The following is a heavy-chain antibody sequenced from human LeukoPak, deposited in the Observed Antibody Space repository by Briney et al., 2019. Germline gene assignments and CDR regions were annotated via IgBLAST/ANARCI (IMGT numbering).Heavy chain of an antibody. CDR2: IYGSGYT. CDR1: GGSISGWY. CDR3: ARETSLAGFASGLGFNY. V-gene: IGHV4-59*01. J-gene: IGHJ4*02. D-gene: IGHD6-19*01. Sequence: PSETLSLTCTVSGGSISGWYWSWIRQPPGKGLKWIGNIYGSGYTNYNPSLKSRVTMSIDTSKNHFSLKLTSVTAADTATYYCARETSLAGFASGLGFNYWGQGILVSVSS.